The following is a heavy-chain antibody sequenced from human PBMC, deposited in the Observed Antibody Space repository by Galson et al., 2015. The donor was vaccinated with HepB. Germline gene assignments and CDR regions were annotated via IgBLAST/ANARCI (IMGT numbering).Heavy chain of an antibody. CDR3: ARDQGHHLVGATDVFDI. V-gene: IGHV3-30*01. Sequence: SLRLSCAASGFTFSHYPMHWVRQAPGKGLEWVAVISHDGGRIKNADSVKGRFTISRDNSKNTLYLQMNSLRPEDTAVYYCARDQGHHLVGATDVFDIWGQGTLVTVSS. CDR1: GFTFSHYP. D-gene: IGHD1-26*01. CDR2: ISHDGGRI. J-gene: IGHJ3*02.